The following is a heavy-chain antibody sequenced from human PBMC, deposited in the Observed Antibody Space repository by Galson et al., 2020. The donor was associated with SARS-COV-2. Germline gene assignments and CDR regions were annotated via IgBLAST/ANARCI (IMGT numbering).Heavy chain of an antibody. V-gene: IGHV1-2*02. CDR2: INPNSGGT. CDR1: GYTFTGYY. J-gene: IGHJ6*02. D-gene: IGHD3-10*01. CDR3: ARALRWFGEARKKYYYYYGMDV. Sequence: ASVKVSCKASGYTFTGYYMHWVRQAPGQGLEWMGWINPNSGGTNYAQKFQGRVTMTRDTSISTAYMELSRLRSDDTAVYYCARALRWFGEARKKYYYYYGMDVWGQGTTVTVSS.